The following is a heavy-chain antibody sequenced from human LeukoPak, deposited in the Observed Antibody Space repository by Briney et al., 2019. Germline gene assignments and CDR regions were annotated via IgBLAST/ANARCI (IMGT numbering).Heavy chain of an antibody. Sequence: SETLSLTCTVSGDSINNYYWSWIRQPPGKGLEWIGYIYYSGSTNYNPSLKSRVTISVDTSKNQFSLKLSSVTAADTAVYYCARAGFDFWSGGDDYYYGMDVWGQGTTVTVSS. CDR3: ARAGFDFWSGGDDYYYGMDV. J-gene: IGHJ6*02. CDR2: IYYSGST. D-gene: IGHD3-3*01. CDR1: GDSINNYY. V-gene: IGHV4-59*01.